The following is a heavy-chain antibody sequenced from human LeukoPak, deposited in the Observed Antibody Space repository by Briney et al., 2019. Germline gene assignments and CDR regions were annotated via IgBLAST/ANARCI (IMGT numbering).Heavy chain of an antibody. V-gene: IGHV7-4-1*02. D-gene: IGHD6-25*01. J-gene: IGHJ4*02. CDR1: GYTFTGYY. CDR2: INTNTGNP. Sequence: ASVKVSCKASGYTFTGYYMHWVRQAPGQGLEWMGWINTNTGNPTYAQGFTGRFVFSLDISVSTAYLHISSLKAEDTAVYYCAREIAAAGFDYWGQGTLVTVSS. CDR3: AREIAAAGFDY.